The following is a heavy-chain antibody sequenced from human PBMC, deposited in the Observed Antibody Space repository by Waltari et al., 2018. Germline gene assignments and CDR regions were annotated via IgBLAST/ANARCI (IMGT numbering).Heavy chain of an antibody. CDR2: VRGDGRT. Sequence: QLQLQESAPGLVRPSGTLAPICAVTGASMGSHDCCSWVRQPPEKGLEWIGQVRGDGRTNYNPSFASRVIISLDTSTHHFALEMTSATAADTALYYCARDRGRGLYLDTWGQGILVTVAP. J-gene: IGHJ4*02. CDR3: ARDRGRGLYLDT. V-gene: IGHV4-4*02. D-gene: IGHD2-15*01. CDR1: GASMGSHDC.